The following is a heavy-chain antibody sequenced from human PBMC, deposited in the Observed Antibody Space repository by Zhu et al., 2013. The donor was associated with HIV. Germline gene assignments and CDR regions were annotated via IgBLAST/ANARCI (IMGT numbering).Heavy chain of an antibody. J-gene: IGHJ4*02. Sequence: QVQLVQSGAEVKKPGASVKVSCKASGYTFTSYAMHWVRQAPGQRLEWMGWINAVNGNTKYSQKFQGRVTITRDTSATTAYMELNSLRAEDTAVYYCTRDHGGWQFDYWGQGTLVTVSS. CDR2: INAVNGNT. CDR1: GYTFTSYA. CDR3: TRDHGGWQFDY. D-gene: IGHD6-19*01. V-gene: IGHV1-3*01.